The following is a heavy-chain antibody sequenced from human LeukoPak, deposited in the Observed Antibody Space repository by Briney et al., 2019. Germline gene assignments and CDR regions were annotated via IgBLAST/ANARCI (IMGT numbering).Heavy chain of an antibody. J-gene: IGHJ5*02. CDR1: GNTFIDYY. CDR2: INPNSGGT. Sequence: ASVKVSCKASGNTFIDYYMHWVRQAPGQGLEWVGRINPNSGGTNYAQKFQGRVTMTIDTPINTSYMELNRLTSDDTAVCYCSRDRLRLLEFGQDKPNWFDPWGQGTLVTVSS. CDR3: SRDRLRLLEFGQDKPNWFDP. V-gene: IGHV1-2*06. D-gene: IGHD3-3*01.